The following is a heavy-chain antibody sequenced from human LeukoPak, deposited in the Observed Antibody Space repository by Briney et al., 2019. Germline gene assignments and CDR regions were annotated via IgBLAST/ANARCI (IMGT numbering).Heavy chain of an antibody. CDR2: VIPLFGSS. D-gene: IGHD6-13*01. CDR1: GGTFNSYA. Sequence: SVKVSCKASGGTFNSYASSWVRQAPGQGLEWMGGVIPLFGSSSYAQKFQGRVTISADESTSTVYMELSSLRSEDTAVYYCARDQPSAAAGTPLDYWGQGTLVTVSS. CDR3: ARDQPSAAAGTPLDY. J-gene: IGHJ4*02. V-gene: IGHV1-69*13.